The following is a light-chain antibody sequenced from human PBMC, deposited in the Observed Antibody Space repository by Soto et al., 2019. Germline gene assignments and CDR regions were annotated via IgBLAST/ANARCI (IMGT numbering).Light chain of an antibody. Sequence: QSALTQPASVSGSPGQSITISCTGTSSDVGGYNYVSWYQEHPGKAPKLMIYDVSNRPSGVSNRFSGSKSGNTASLTISGLQAEDEADYYCGSYTTDSTYVFGTGTKVTVL. J-gene: IGLJ1*01. V-gene: IGLV2-14*01. CDR2: DVS. CDR3: GSYTTDSTYV. CDR1: SSDVGGYNY.